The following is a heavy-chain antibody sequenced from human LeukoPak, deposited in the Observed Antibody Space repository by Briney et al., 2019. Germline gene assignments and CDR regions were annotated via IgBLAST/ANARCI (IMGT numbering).Heavy chain of an antibody. J-gene: IGHJ4*02. CDR2: IYHSGST. D-gene: IGHD3-3*01. Sequence: SETLSLTCTVSGYSISSGYYWGWIRQPPGKGLEWIGSIYHSGSTYYNPSLESRVTISVDTSKNQFSLKLSSVTAADTAVYYCARGLTIFGVVTLTPNDYWGQGTLVTVSS. V-gene: IGHV4-38-2*02. CDR3: ARGLTIFGVVTLTPNDY. CDR1: GYSISSGYY.